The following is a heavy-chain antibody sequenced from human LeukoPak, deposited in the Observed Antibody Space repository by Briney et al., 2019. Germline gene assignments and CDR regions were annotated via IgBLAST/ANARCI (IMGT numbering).Heavy chain of an antibody. CDR3: TRAIGASGLDAFDI. CDR2: IRSKAYGGTT. V-gene: IGHV3-49*04. CDR1: GFTFGDYA. Sequence: GGSLRLSCTASGFTFGDYAMSWVRQAPGKGLEWVGFIRSKAYGGTTEYAASVKGRFTISRDDSKSIAYLQMNSLKTEDTAVYYCTRAIGASGLDAFDIWGQGTMVTVSS. J-gene: IGHJ3*02. D-gene: IGHD3-16*01.